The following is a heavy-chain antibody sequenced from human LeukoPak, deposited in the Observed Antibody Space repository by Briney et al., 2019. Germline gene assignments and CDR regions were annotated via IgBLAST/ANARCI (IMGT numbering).Heavy chain of an antibody. CDR1: GFTFSSYG. CDR3: AKSDWFDP. CDR2: ISYDGSNK. Sequence: GGSLRLSCAASGFTFSSYGMHWVRQAPGKGLEWVAVISYDGSNKYYADSVKGRFTISRDNARNTLYLQMNSLRVDDTAVYYCAKSDWFDPWGRGILVTVSS. V-gene: IGHV3-30*18. J-gene: IGHJ5*02.